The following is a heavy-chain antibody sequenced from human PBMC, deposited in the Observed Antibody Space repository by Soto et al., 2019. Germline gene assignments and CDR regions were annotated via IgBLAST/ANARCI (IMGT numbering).Heavy chain of an antibody. CDR1: GYSFSTYW. D-gene: IGHD5-18*01. V-gene: IGHV5-51*01. Sequence: GESLKISCKGSGYSFSTYWIAWVRQMPGKGLEWMGIIYPGDSDTSYSPSFQGQVTISVDKSISTAYLQWNSLKASDTAVYYCARRGYSYGLDVWGQGTKVTVSS. J-gene: IGHJ6*02. CDR2: IYPGDSDT. CDR3: ARRGYSYGLDV.